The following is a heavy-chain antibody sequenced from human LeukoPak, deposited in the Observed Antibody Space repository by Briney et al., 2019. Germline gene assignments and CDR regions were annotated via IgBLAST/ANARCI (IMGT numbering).Heavy chain of an antibody. CDR2: ISAYNGNT. J-gene: IGHJ4*02. CDR3: ASGTYYYDSSGYDFDY. D-gene: IGHD3-22*01. Sequence: ASVKVSCKASGYTFTSYGISWVRQAPGQGLEWMGWISAYNGNTNYAQKLQGRVTMTTDTSTSTAYMELRSLRSDDTAVYYCASGTYYYDSSGYDFDYWGQGTLVTVSS. CDR1: GYTFTSYG. V-gene: IGHV1-18*01.